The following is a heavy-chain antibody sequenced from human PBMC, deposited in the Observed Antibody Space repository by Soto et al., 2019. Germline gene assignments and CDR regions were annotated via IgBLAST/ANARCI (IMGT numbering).Heavy chain of an antibody. D-gene: IGHD3-22*01. CDR1: GFSFSDYA. Sequence: PGGSLRLSCAASGFSFSDYAMGWVRQAPGKGLEWVSATTGSGDSTSYTDSVKGRFTISRHNSKNTLYLHMNTLRAEDTAVYYCAKGPDYYYDTSGFHDYWGQGTLVTSPQ. J-gene: IGHJ4*02. CDR2: TTGSGDST. CDR3: AKGPDYYYDTSGFHDY. V-gene: IGHV3-23*01.